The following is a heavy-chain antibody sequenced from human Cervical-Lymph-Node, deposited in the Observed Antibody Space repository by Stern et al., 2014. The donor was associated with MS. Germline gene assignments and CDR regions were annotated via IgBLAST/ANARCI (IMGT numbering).Heavy chain of an antibody. J-gene: IGHJ4*02. Sequence: QVQLVESGPGLVKPSQTLSLTCTVSGGSISSGGYYWSWIRQHPGKGLEWIGYIYYSGSTYYNPSLKSLVTISVDTSKNQFSLKLSSVTAADTAVYYCARGGDDGYTLDYWGQGTLVTVSS. V-gene: IGHV4-31*01. CDR1: GGSISSGGYY. CDR2: IYYSGST. D-gene: IGHD5-18*01. CDR3: ARGGDDGYTLDY.